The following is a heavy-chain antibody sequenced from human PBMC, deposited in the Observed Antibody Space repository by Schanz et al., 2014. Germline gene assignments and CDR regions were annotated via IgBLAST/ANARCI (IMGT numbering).Heavy chain of an antibody. J-gene: IGHJ4*02. CDR3: AKSQGSSFDS. V-gene: IGHV3-33*06. CDR1: GFTFTNYA. D-gene: IGHD6-13*01. CDR2: IWYDGSNK. Sequence: QVQLVESGGGVVQPGRSLRLSCAASGFTFTNYAMSWVRQAPGKGLEWVAVIWYDGSNKYYADSVKGRFTISRDNSKSTLYLQMSSLRAEDTAVYYCAKSQGSSFDSWGQGTLVTVSS.